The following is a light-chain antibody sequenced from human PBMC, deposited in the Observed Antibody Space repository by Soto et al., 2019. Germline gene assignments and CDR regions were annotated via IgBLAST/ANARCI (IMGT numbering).Light chain of an antibody. Sequence: QSVLTQPPSASGTPGQRVTISCSGSSSNIGSNYVYWYQQLPGTAPKLIIYRNNQRPSGVPDRFSGSKSGTSASLATSGLRSEDEANYYCAAWDDSLSGVVFGGGTKVTVL. CDR3: AAWDDSLSGVV. J-gene: IGLJ3*02. CDR2: RNN. V-gene: IGLV1-47*01. CDR1: SSNIGSNY.